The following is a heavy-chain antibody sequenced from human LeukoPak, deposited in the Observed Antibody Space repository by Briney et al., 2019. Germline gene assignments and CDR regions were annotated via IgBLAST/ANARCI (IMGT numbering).Heavy chain of an antibody. J-gene: IGHJ4*02. CDR1: GYTFTGYY. Sequence: ASVKVSCKASGYTFTGYYMHWVRQAPGQGLEWMGRINPNSGGTNYAQKFQGRVTMTRDTSISTAYMELSGLRSDDTAVYYCARSNYYGSGSYYNLGQGTLVTVSS. CDR2: INPNSGGT. D-gene: IGHD3-10*01. CDR3: ARSNYYGSGSYYN. V-gene: IGHV1-2*06.